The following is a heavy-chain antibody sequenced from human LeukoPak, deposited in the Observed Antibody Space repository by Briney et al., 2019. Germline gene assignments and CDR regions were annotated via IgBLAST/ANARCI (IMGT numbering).Heavy chain of an antibody. CDR1: RYTFAGYY. V-gene: IGHV1-2*02. CDR3: ASGDSLYSSGCWGC. Sequence: SVTVACMAARYTFAGYYMHWVRQAPGQGREWMGWIHPNSGGTNNAQKFQGRVTMTRHTSIRTAYMQLGRLRSDDTAVYYCASGDSLYSSGCWGCWGQGALVTVSS. J-gene: IGHJ4*02. D-gene: IGHD6-19*01. CDR2: IHPNSGGT.